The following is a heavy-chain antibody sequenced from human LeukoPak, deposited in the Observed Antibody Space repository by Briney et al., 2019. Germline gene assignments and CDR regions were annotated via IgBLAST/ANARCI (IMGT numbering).Heavy chain of an antibody. CDR2: IYTSGST. Sequence: PSETLSLTCTVSSSISSYYWSWIRQPPGQGLEWIGYIYTSGSTNYNPSLKSRVTIPVDTSKNQFSLDLSSVTAADTAVYYCARQKCTSTACLTKNAFDIWSQGTMVTVSS. CDR3: ARQKCTSTACLTKNAFDI. CDR1: SSISSYY. D-gene: IGHD2-2*01. V-gene: IGHV4-4*09. J-gene: IGHJ3*02.